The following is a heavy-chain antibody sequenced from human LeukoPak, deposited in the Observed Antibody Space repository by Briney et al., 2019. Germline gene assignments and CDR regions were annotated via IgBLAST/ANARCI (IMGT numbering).Heavy chain of an antibody. D-gene: IGHD3-10*01. CDR3: ARAVRSYYMSRWFDP. Sequence: AGGSLRLSCAASGFTFTNYWMNWVRQAPGKGLEWVSSISSSSSYIYYADSVKGRFTISRDNAKNSLYLQMNSLRAEDTAVYYCARAVRSYYMSRWFDPWGQGTLVTVSS. CDR1: GFTFTNYW. J-gene: IGHJ5*02. V-gene: IGHV3-21*01. CDR2: ISSSSSYI.